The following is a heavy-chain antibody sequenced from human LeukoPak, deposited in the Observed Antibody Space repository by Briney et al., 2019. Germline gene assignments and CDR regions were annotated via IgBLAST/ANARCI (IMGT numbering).Heavy chain of an antibody. CDR2: ITGSGGST. V-gene: IGHV3-23*01. CDR3: AKEDLSMDV. D-gene: IGHD2/OR15-2a*01. J-gene: IGHJ6*02. CDR1: GFTFTSFG. Sequence: GGSLRLSCAASGFTFTSFGMSWVRQAPGKGLEWVSGITGSGGSTYYADSVKGRFTLPRDNSKNTLSLQMNSLRAEDTAVYYCAKEDLSMDVWGQGTTVTVSS.